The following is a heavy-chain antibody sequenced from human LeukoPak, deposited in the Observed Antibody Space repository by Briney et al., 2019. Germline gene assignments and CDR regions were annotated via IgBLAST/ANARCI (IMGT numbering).Heavy chain of an antibody. Sequence: ASVKVSCKASGYTFTTYGISWVRQAPGQGLEWMGWINANNGDTHYAQKLQGRITMTTDTSTSTVYMELRSLRPDDTAVYYCTRDFVLLTSYDVFENWGQGTLVTVSS. J-gene: IGHJ4*02. V-gene: IGHV1-18*01. CDR2: INANNGDT. CDR1: GYTFTTYG. CDR3: TRDFVLLTSYDVFEN. D-gene: IGHD3-3*01.